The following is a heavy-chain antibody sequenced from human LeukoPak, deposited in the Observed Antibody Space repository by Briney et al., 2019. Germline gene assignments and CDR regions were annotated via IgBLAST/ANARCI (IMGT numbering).Heavy chain of an antibody. CDR1: GYTLTELS. V-gene: IGHV1-24*01. J-gene: IGHJ3*02. D-gene: IGHD3-16*02. CDR2: FDPEDGET. CDR3: ARPVWGSYPDDAFDI. Sequence: GASVKVSCKVSGYTLTELSMHWVRQAPGKGLEWMGGFDPEDGETIYAQKFQGRVTMTEDTSTDTAYMELSSLRSEDTAVYYCARPVWGSYPDDAFDIWGQGTMVTVSS.